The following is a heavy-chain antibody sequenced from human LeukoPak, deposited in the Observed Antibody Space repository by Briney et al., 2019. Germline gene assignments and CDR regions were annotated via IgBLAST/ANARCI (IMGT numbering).Heavy chain of an antibody. CDR1: GYTFTSYD. V-gene: IGHV1-8*01. D-gene: IGHD3-3*01. Sequence: ASVKVSCKASGYTFTSYDINWVRQATGRGLEWMGWMNPNSGNTGYAQKFQGRVTMTRNTSISTAYMELSSLRSEDTAVYYCARVIWSGYYIGFYFDYWGQGTLVTVSS. CDR3: ARVIWSGYYIGFYFDY. CDR2: MNPNSGNT. J-gene: IGHJ4*02.